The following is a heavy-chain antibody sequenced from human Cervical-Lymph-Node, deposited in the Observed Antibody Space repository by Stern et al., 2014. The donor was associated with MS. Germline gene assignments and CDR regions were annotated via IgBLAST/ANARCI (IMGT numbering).Heavy chain of an antibody. D-gene: IGHD5/OR15-5a*01. V-gene: IGHV4-4*02. J-gene: IGHJ4*02. CDR2: VHRSGST. Sequence: QVQLQESGPGLVKPSETLSLTCTVSGGSISSGEWWTWVRQPPGKGLEWVGEVHRSGSTNYNPSLKIRVIVSADKSRNQFSLQLRSMTAADAAVYYCAGGVRNWGQGTLVTVSP. CDR3: AGGVRN. CDR1: GGSISSGEW.